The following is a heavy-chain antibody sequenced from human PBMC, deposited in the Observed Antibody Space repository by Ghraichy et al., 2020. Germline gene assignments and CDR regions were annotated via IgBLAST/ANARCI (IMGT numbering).Heavy chain of an antibody. D-gene: IGHD3-10*01. V-gene: IGHV3-7*01. CDR2: IKQDGSEK. J-gene: IGHJ4*02. CDR3: ARENDHYYYGSGSDYTYLDH. Sequence: GGSLRLSCATSGFTFSDYWMTWVRQAPGKGLEWVANIKQDGSEKYYVDSVKGRFTISRDNAKASLSLQMNSLRAEDTAVYFCARENDHYYYGSGSDYTYLDHWGQGILVTVSS. CDR1: GFTFSDYW.